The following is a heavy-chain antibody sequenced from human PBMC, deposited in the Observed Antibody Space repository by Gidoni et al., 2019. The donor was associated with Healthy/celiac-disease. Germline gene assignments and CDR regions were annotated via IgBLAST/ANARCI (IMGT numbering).Heavy chain of an antibody. Sequence: QITLKESGPTLVKPTQTLTLTCPFSGFSLSTSGVGVGWIRQPPGKALEWLALIYWDDDKRYSPSLKSRLTITKDTSKNQVVLTMTNMDPVDTATYYCAHGIVSGYDLNAFDIWGQGTMVTVSS. D-gene: IGHD5-12*01. J-gene: IGHJ3*02. CDR3: AHGIVSGYDLNAFDI. CDR2: IYWDDDK. CDR1: GFSLSTSGVG. V-gene: IGHV2-5*02.